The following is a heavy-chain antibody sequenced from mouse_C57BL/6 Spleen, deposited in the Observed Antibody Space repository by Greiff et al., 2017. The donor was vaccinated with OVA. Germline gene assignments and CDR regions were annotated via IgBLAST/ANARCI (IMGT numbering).Heavy chain of an antibody. CDR3: THYCSGY. D-gene: IGHD1-1*01. CDR1: GYTFTDYE. J-gene: IGHJ2*01. V-gene: IGHV1-15*01. CDR2: IDPETGGT. Sequence: QVQLQQSGAELVRPGASVTLSCKASGYTFTDYEMHWVKQTPVHGLEWIGAIDPETGGTAYNQKFKGKATLTADKSSSTAYMELRSLTSVDSAVSSCTHYCSGYWGQGTTLTVSS.